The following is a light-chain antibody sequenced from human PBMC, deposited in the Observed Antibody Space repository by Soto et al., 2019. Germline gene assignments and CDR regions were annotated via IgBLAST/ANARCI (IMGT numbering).Light chain of an antibody. CDR1: QRLVHSDGKTY. J-gene: IGKJ1*01. Sequence: DVVMTLSPLSLPVTLGQPASISCRSSQRLVHSDGKTYLNWLQQRPGQSPRRLICKVSNRDSGVPDRFSGSGSGTDFTLKISRVEAEDVGVYYCMQALQTQTCGQGTKVDI. CDR2: KVS. V-gene: IGKV2-30*02. CDR3: MQALQTQT.